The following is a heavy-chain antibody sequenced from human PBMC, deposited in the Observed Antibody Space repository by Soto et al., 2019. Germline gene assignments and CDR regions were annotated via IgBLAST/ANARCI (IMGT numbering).Heavy chain of an antibody. V-gene: IGHV4-4*02. J-gene: IGHJ5*02. CDR1: GDSITSCAW. CDR2: IHLGGTT. Sequence: QVQLQESGPGLVKPSGTLSLTCAVSGDSITSCAWWSCVRQPPGKGLEWIGEIHLGGTTNYKPSLKSRDPISEDKSKNQFSLSLNSVTAADTAIYYCARGDTWRVDRWGQGTLVTVSS. D-gene: IGHD5-18*01. CDR3: ARGDTWRVDR.